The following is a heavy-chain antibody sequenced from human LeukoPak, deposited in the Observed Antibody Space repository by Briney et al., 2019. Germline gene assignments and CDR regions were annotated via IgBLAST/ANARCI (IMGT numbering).Heavy chain of an antibody. CDR3: AREAYGSGSYYLSAFDI. Sequence: GGSLRLSCAASGFNFSYYEMNWVRQAPGKGLEWVSFISNTGNHIYYADSVKGRFTISRDNARNSLYLQMNSLRAEDTAVYYCAREAYGSGSYYLSAFDIWGQGTMVTVSS. CDR1: GFNFSYYE. D-gene: IGHD3-10*01. CDR2: ISNTGNHI. J-gene: IGHJ3*02. V-gene: IGHV3-48*03.